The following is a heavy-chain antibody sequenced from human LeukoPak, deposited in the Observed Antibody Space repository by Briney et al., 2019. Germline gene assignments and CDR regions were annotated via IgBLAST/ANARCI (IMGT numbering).Heavy chain of an antibody. Sequence: SVKVSCKASGGTFSSYAISWVRQAPGQGLEWMGGIISILGTTKYAQKFQGRVTITADESTSTAYMELSSLRSEDTAVYYCARSGDSSGYSYGERYWGQGTLVTVSS. CDR3: ARSGDSSGYSYGERY. CDR2: IISILGTT. D-gene: IGHD3-22*01. V-gene: IGHV1-69*13. CDR1: GGTFSSYA. J-gene: IGHJ4*02.